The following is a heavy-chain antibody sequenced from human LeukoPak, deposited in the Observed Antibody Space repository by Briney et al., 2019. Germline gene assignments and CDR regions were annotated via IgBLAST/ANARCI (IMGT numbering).Heavy chain of an antibody. D-gene: IGHD2-15*01. CDR1: EFTFSNYW. V-gene: IGHV3-7*04. CDR2: IKQDGSEK. J-gene: IGHJ3*02. Sequence: GGSLRLSCAPSEFTFSNYWMSCVRQAPGKGLEWVANIKQDGSEKYYLDSVKGRFTISRDNAKQSLYLQMNSLRAEDTAVYYCARGYCSGGSCYAFDIWGQGTMVTVSS. CDR3: ARGYCSGGSCYAFDI.